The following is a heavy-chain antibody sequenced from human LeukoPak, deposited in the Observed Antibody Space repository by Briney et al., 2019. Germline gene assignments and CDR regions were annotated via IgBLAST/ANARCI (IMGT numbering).Heavy chain of an antibody. Sequence: PSQTLSLTCAVSGDIVSGNIVAWNWIRQSPSRGLEWLGRTYRGSSYYAPSMKSRISISPDTSKNQFSLHLNSVTPEDTAVYFCVRGQYSAFDIWGQGTLVIVS. V-gene: IGHV6-1*01. CDR3: VRGQYSAFDI. D-gene: IGHD2-21*01. J-gene: IGHJ3*02. CDR1: GDIVSGNIVA. CDR2: TYRGSS.